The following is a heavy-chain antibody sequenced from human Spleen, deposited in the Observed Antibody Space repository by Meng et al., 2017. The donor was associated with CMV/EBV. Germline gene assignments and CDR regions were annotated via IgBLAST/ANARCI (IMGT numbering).Heavy chain of an antibody. CDR2: IWYDGSEK. CDR1: KFTFSTYE. Sequence: GGSLGLSCAASKFTFSTYERHCVRQAPGKGLEWVAVIWYDGSEKYYADNVKGRFTISRDNYRHMLYLQMNNLRAEDTAVYYCARSRIAVSGPIGLFDYWGQGTLVTVSS. CDR3: ARSRIAVSGPIGLFDY. D-gene: IGHD6-19*01. J-gene: IGHJ4*02. V-gene: IGHV3-33*08.